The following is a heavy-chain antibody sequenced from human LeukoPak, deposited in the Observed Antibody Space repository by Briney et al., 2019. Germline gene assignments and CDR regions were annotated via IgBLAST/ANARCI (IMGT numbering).Heavy chain of an antibody. V-gene: IGHV3-48*03. CDR3: GRDRVGGRGYSLDY. CDR2: INSSGSTI. D-gene: IGHD5-18*01. Sequence: GGSLRLSCTASGFTFSIYEMNWVRQAPGKGLEWVTYINSSGSTIYYADYVKGRFTVSRDNPKNSLYLQMNNLRAEDTALYYCGRDRVGGRGYSLDYLGQGTLVTVSS. CDR1: GFTFSIYE. J-gene: IGHJ4*02.